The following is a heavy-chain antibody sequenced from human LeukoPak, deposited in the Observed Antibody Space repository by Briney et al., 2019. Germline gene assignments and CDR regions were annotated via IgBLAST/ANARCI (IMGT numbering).Heavy chain of an antibody. CDR3: AKNLYCGGGSCYPSALGMDV. CDR2: ISGSGNRT. CDR1: GFTFSSYA. D-gene: IGHD2-15*01. J-gene: IGHJ6*02. V-gene: IGHV3-23*01. Sequence: GGSLRLSCAASGFTFSSYAMSWVRQAPGKGLEWVSSISGSGNRTYYADSVKGRFTISRDNSKNTLFLQMNSLRAEDTAVYYCAKNLYCGGGSCYPSALGMDVWGRGTRSPSP.